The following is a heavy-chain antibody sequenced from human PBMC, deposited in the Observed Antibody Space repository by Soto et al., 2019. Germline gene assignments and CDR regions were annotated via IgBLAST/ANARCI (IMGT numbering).Heavy chain of an antibody. CDR3: ARVVIMMAIQSIDS. V-gene: IGHV4-59*12. D-gene: IGHD2-8*01. J-gene: IGHJ4*02. CDR2: IYYSGST. Sequence: SETLSLTCTVSGGSISSYYWSWIRQPPGKGLEWIGYIYYSGSTNYNPSLKSRVTISVDTSKNQVSLELTSVTAADTAGYYGARVVIMMAIQSIDSWGPGSLVTVAS. CDR1: GGSISSYY.